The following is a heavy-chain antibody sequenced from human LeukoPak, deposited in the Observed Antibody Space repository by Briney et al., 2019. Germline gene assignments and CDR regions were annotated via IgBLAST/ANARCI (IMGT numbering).Heavy chain of an antibody. Sequence: GGSLRLSCVASGFSFISYGMHWVRQAPGKGLEWVGVISDDGRSKDYADSVKGRFTIPRDNSKDTLYLQMNGLRDEDTAVYYCAKRPSDYGDYVSYFDFWGQGTLVTVSS. J-gene: IGHJ4*02. D-gene: IGHD4-17*01. CDR2: ISDDGRSK. V-gene: IGHV3-30*18. CDR3: AKRPSDYGDYVSYFDF. CDR1: GFSFISYG.